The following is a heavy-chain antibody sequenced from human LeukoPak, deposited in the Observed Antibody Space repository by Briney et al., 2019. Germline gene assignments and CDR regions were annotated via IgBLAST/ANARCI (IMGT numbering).Heavy chain of an antibody. V-gene: IGHV1-69*13. CDR1: GYTFTSYA. D-gene: IGHD1-26*01. J-gene: IGHJ4*02. CDR2: IIPIFGTA. CDR3: ARGRSGSYLFYYFDY. Sequence: ASVKVSCKASGYTFTSYAMNWVRQAPGQGLEWMGGIIPIFGTANYAQKFQGRVTITADESTSTAYMELSSLRSEDTAVYYCARGRSGSYLFYYFDYWGQGTLVTVSS.